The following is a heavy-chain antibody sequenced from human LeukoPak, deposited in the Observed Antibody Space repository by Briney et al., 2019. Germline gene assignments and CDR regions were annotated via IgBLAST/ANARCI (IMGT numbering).Heavy chain of an antibody. Sequence: ASVKVSCKASGYTFTSYGISWVRQAPGQGLEWMGWISAYNGNTNYAQKLQGRVTMTTDTSTSTAYMELSSLRSEDTAVYYCARDSSSWSPPGYFQHWGQGTLVTVSS. CDR3: ARDSSSWSPPGYFQH. D-gene: IGHD6-13*01. CDR1: GYTFTSYG. V-gene: IGHV1-18*01. CDR2: ISAYNGNT. J-gene: IGHJ1*01.